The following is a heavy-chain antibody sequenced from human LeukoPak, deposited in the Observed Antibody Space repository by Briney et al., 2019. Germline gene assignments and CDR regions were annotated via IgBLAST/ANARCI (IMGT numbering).Heavy chain of an antibody. V-gene: IGHV3-33*06. D-gene: IGHD2-21*02. CDR3: AKDYEAYCGGDCYSFFDY. J-gene: IGHJ4*02. CDR2: IWYDGSNK. Sequence: GGSLRLSCAASGFTFSSYGMHWVRQAPGKGLEWVAVIWYDGSNKYYADSVKGRFTISRDNSKNTLYLQMNSLRAEDTAVYYCAKDYEAYCGGDCYSFFDYWGQGALVT. CDR1: GFTFSSYG.